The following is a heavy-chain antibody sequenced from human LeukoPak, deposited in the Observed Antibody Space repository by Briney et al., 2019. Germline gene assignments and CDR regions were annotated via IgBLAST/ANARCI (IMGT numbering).Heavy chain of an antibody. V-gene: IGHV3-7*01. Sequence: GGSLRLSCAASGFTFSRYWMSWVRQAPGKGLEWVANIKQDGSATYYVDSVKGRFTISRDNAKNSLYLQMNGLRAEDSAVYYCASSPVLSGWPYYYYYYMDVWGKGTTVTVSS. CDR2: IKQDGSAT. CDR3: ASSPVLSGWPYYYYYYMDV. J-gene: IGHJ6*03. CDR1: GFTFSRYW. D-gene: IGHD6-19*01.